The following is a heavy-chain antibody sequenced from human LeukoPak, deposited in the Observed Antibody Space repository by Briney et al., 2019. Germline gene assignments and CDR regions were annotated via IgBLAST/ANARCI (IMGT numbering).Heavy chain of an antibody. V-gene: IGHV3-11*01. J-gene: IGHJ5*02. D-gene: IGHD3-3*01. CDR1: GFTFSDYY. CDR2: LSGSGSTI. Sequence: GGSLRLSCAASGFTFSDYYMSWIRQAPGKGLEWISYLSGSGSTIYYAQSVKGAFTISRDNTKNSLYLQINSLRAEDTAVYYCARVLREWLLFGWFDPWGQGTLVTVSS. CDR3: ARVLREWLLFGWFDP.